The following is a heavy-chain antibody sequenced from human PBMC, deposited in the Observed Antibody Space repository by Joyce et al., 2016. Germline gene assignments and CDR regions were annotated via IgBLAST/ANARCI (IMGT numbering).Heavy chain of an antibody. CDR3: ARTGVKAFDI. CDR2: INSDGRST. V-gene: IGHV3-74*01. CDR1: GFTLSTYW. J-gene: IGHJ3*02. Sequence: EVQLVESGGGLVQPGGSLRLSCAASGFTLSTYWMHWVRQAPGKGLVGVSRINSDGRSTSYADSVKGRFNISRDNAKNTVYLQMNSLRAEDTAVYYCARTGVKAFDIWGQGTLVTVSS. D-gene: IGHD3-10*01.